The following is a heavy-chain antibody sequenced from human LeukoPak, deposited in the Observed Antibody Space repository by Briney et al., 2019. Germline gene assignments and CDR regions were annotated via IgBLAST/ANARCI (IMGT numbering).Heavy chain of an antibody. Sequence: PSQTLSLTCAVYGGSFSGYYWSWIRQPPGKGLEWIGEINHSGSTNYNPSLKSRVTISVDTSKNQFSLKLSSVTAADTAVYSCAEARRYYYDSSPNWFDPWGQGTLVPVSS. CDR2: INHSGST. CDR3: AEARRYYYDSSPNWFDP. D-gene: IGHD3-22*01. J-gene: IGHJ5*02. V-gene: IGHV4-34*01. CDR1: GGSFSGYY.